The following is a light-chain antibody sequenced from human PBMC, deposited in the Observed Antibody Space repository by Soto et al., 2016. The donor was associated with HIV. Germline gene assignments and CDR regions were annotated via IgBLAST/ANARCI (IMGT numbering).Light chain of an antibody. CDR2: KTS. J-gene: IGKJ2*01. CDR3: QQFGNPPYT. CDR1: QSVSVW. V-gene: IGKV1-5*03. Sequence: DIQMTQSPSTLSASIGDRVTITCRASQSVSVWLAWYQQKPGKAPNLLIFKTSTLEVGVPSRFSGSGSETDFTLTISSLQPDDFATYYCQQFGNPPYTFGQGTKLEIK.